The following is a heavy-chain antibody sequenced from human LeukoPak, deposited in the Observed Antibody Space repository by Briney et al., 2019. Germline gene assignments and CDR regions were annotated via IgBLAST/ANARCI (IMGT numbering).Heavy chain of an antibody. D-gene: IGHD2-2*01. CDR1: GYTFTSYA. CDR3: ARGYCSSTSCYGGSY. J-gene: IGHJ4*02. V-gene: IGHV7-4-1*02. Sequence: ASVKVSCKASGYTFTSYAMNWVRQAPGQGLEWMGLINTNTGNPTYAQGFTGRFVFSLDTSVSTAYLQISSLKAEDTAVYYCARGYCSSTSCYGGSYWGQGTLVTVSS. CDR2: INTNTGNP.